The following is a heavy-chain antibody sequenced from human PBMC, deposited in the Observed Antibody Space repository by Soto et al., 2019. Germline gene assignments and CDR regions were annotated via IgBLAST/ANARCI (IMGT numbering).Heavy chain of an antibody. V-gene: IGHV4-31*03. D-gene: IGHD3-10*01. CDR3: ARDQSYYGSGSYKVDYYYMDV. J-gene: IGHJ6*03. CDR1: GGSISSGGYY. Sequence: PSETLSLTCTVSGGSISSGGYYWSWIRQHPGKGLECIGYIYYSGSTYYNPSLKSRVTISVDTSKNQFSLKLSSVTAADTAVYYSARDQSYYGSGSYKVDYYYMDVWGKGTTVTVSS. CDR2: IYYSGST.